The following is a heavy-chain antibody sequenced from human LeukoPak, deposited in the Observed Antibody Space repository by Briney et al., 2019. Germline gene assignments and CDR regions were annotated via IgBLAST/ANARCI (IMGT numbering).Heavy chain of an antibody. CDR1: GGSISSYY. J-gene: IGHJ6*02. V-gene: IGHV4-59*01. Sequence: SETLSLTCTVSGGSISSYYWSWIRQPPGKGLEWIGYIYYSGSTNYNPSLKSRVTISVDTSKNQFSLKLSSVTAADTAVYYCARVVPKSFGMDVWGRGTTVTVSS. CDR2: IYYSGST. D-gene: IGHD2-2*01. CDR3: ARVVPKSFGMDV.